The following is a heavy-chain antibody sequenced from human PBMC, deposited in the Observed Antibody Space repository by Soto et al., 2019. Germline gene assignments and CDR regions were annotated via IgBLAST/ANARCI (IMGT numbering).Heavy chain of an antibody. CDR1: GGSFSGYY. J-gene: IGHJ5*02. CDR2: INHSGST. CDR3: ARVPYQLLKGWFDP. D-gene: IGHD2-2*01. Sequence: SETLSLTCAVYGGSFSGYYWSWIRQPPGKGLEWIGEINHSGSTNYNPSLKSRVTTSVDTSKNQFSLKLSSVTAVDTAGYYCARVPYQLLKGWFDPWGQGTLVTVSS. V-gene: IGHV4-34*01.